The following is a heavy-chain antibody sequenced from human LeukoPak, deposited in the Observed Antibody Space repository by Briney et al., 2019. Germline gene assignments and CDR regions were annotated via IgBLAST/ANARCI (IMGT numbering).Heavy chain of an antibody. Sequence: ASVKVSCKASGDTFIRYGISWVRQAPGQGLEWMGWISTGNGNTNYGQKFQGRVTMTTDTSTGTAYMELRSLRSDDTAMYYCARANNWNYALGYWGQGILVTVSS. CDR2: ISTGNGNT. D-gene: IGHD1-7*01. CDR3: ARANNWNYALGY. J-gene: IGHJ4*02. V-gene: IGHV1-18*01. CDR1: GDTFIRYG.